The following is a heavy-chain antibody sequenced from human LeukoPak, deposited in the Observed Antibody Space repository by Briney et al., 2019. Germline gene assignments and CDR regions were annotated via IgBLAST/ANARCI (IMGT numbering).Heavy chain of an antibody. CDR1: GFTFSSYA. D-gene: IGHD3-16*01. J-gene: IGHJ4*02. CDR3: AKDSLMITFGGLFDY. V-gene: IGHV3-23*01. CDR2: ISGSGGST. Sequence: GGSLRLSCAASGFTFSSYAMSWVRQAPGKGLERVSAISGSGGSTYYADSVKGRFTISRDNSKNTLYLQMNSLRAEDTAVYYCAKDSLMITFGGLFDYWGQGTLVTVSS.